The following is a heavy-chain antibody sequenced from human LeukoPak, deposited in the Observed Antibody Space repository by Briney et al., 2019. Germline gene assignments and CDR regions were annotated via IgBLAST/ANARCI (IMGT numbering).Heavy chain of an antibody. CDR1: GFTFTTYG. CDR2: IGGSGTRT. D-gene: IGHD1-26*01. V-gene: IGHV3-23*01. J-gene: IGHJ4*02. Sequence: GGTLRLSCSASGFTFTTYGMNWVRQAPGKGLEWVSGIGGSGTRTYYADSVKGRFTISRDNSKNTLYLQMNSLRAEDTAVYYCAKGDTTWELPHDYWGQGTLVTVSS. CDR3: AKGDTTWELPHDY.